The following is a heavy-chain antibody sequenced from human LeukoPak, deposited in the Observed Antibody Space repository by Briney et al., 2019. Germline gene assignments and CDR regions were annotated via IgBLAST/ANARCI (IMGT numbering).Heavy chain of an antibody. J-gene: IGHJ6*02. CDR2: ISYDGSNK. V-gene: IGHV3-30*18. CDR3: AKEITMVRGVIQGMDV. Sequence: PGGSLRLSCAASGFTFSSYGMHWVRQAPGKGLEWVAVISYDGSNKYYADSVKGRFTISRDNSKNTLYLQMNSLRAEDTAVYYCAKEITMVRGVIQGMDVWGQGTTVTVSS. D-gene: IGHD3-10*01. CDR1: GFTFSSYG.